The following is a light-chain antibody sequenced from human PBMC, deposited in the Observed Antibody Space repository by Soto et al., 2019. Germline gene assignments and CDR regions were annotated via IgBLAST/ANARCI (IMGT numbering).Light chain of an antibody. CDR1: TSNIGTFY. CDR3: AAWDDNLNAYV. CDR2: IGD. V-gene: IGLV1-47*02. J-gene: IGLJ1*01. Sequence: QSVLTQPPSASSTPGQKVTISCSGSTSNIGTFYVYWYQHLPGAAPKLFIYIGDQRASGVSDRFSGSKSGTSASLAISGLRSDDEADYYCAAWDDNLNAYVFGSGTKLTVL.